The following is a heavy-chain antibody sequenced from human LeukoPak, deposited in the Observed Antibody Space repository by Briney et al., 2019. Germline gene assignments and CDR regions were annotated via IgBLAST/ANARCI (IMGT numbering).Heavy chain of an antibody. CDR3: ARVADSSGFYEAFDY. CDR1: GFTFSTYR. CDR2: ITTSDSTI. Sequence: RGSLRLSCAASGFTFSTYRMNWVRQAPGKGLEWVSYITTSDSTIYYADSVRGRFTISRDNVKNLLYLEMNSLRAEDTAVYYCARVADSSGFYEAFDYWGQGTLVTLSS. J-gene: IGHJ4*02. D-gene: IGHD3-22*01. V-gene: IGHV3-48*01.